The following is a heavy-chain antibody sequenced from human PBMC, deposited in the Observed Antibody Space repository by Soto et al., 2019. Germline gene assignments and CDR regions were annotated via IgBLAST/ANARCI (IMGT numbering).Heavy chain of an antibody. D-gene: IGHD4-4*01. Sequence: ASVKVSCKASGGTFSSYAISWLRQAPGQGLEWMGGIIPIFGTANYAHKFQGRVTITADKSTSTAYMELSSLRSEDTAVYYCARLQPMYYFDYWGQGTLVTVSS. CDR2: IIPIFGTA. CDR3: ARLQPMYYFDY. CDR1: GGTFSSYA. V-gene: IGHV1-69*06. J-gene: IGHJ4*02.